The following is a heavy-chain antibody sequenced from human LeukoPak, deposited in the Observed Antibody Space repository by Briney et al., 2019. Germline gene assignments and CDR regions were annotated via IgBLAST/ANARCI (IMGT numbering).Heavy chain of an antibody. J-gene: IGHJ4*02. Sequence: PGGSLRLSCAASGFTFRRDWMSWVRQAPGKGLEWVAMIKQDGSDKYYVDSVKGRFTISSDNTKNSVYLLMNSLRAEDTAMYYCATLDTAMVTNFGYWGQGTLVTVSS. D-gene: IGHD5-18*01. CDR1: GFTFRRDW. V-gene: IGHV3-7*01. CDR3: ATLDTAMVTNFGY. CDR2: IKQDGSDK.